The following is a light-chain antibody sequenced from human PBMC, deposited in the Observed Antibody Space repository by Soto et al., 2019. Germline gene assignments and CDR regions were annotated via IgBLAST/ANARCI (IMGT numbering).Light chain of an antibody. CDR3: CSYAGSPTFVI. V-gene: IGLV2-23*02. Sequence: QSVLTQPASVSGSPGQSITIPCTGASSDVGSYNLVSWYQQHPGNAPKLMIYEVSRRPSGISNRFSGSKSGSTASLTISGRQDEDEADYYCCSYAGSPTFVIFGGGTNLTVL. CDR2: EVS. J-gene: IGLJ2*01. CDR1: SSDVGSYNL.